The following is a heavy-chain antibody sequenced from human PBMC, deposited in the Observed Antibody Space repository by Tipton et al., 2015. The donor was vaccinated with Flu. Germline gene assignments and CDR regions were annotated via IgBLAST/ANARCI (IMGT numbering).Heavy chain of an antibody. CDR3: ARDYGDFNWFDS. Sequence: LRLSCTVSGGSINSVSHYWSWIRQPARKGLEWIGRIYTSGSTNYNPSLKSRVTISVDTSRNRFSLKLTSVTAADTAVYFCARDYGDFNWFDSWGQGTLVTVSS. V-gene: IGHV4-61*02. CDR1: GGSINSVSHY. D-gene: IGHD4-17*01. J-gene: IGHJ5*01. CDR2: IYTSGST.